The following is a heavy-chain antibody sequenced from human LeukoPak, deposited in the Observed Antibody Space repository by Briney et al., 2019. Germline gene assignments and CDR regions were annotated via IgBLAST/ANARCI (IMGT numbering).Heavy chain of an antibody. CDR2: INPNSGGT. CDR1: GYTFTGYY. Sequence: ASVKVSCKASGYTFTGYYMHWVRQAPGQGLEWMGWINPNSGGTNYAQKFQGRVTMTRDTSISTAYMELSRLRSDDTAVYYCARSLYYYDSSGYGSLSWGQGTLVTVSS. CDR3: ARSLYYYDSSGYGSLS. V-gene: IGHV1-2*02. D-gene: IGHD3-22*01. J-gene: IGHJ4*02.